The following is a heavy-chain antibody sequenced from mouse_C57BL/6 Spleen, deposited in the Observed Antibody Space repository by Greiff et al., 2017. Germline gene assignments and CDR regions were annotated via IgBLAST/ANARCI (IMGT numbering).Heavy chain of an antibody. D-gene: IGHD3-2*02. CDR1: GYTFTDYE. CDR2: IDPETGGT. V-gene: IGHV1-15*01. J-gene: IGHJ4*01. Sequence: QVQLQQSGAELVRPGASVTLSCKASGYTFTDYEMHSVKQTPVHGLEWIGAIDPETGGTAYNQKFKGKAILTADKSSSTASMALRRLPSEDSAVYYCTRGGQLRLLYAMDYWGQGTSVTVSS. CDR3: TRGGQLRLLYAMDY.